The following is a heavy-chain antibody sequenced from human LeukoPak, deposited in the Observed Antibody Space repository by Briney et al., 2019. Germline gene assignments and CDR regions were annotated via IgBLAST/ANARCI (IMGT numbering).Heavy chain of an antibody. CDR1: GFTFSSYS. V-gene: IGHV3-23*01. Sequence: GGSLRLSCAGSGFTFSSYSMNWVRQAPGKGLEWVSAISGSGGSTYYADSVRGRFTISRDNPKNTLYLQMNSLRAEDTAVYYCAKKEGYSYGYAVDYWGQGTLVTVSS. J-gene: IGHJ4*02. D-gene: IGHD5-18*01. CDR3: AKKEGYSYGYAVDY. CDR2: ISGSGGST.